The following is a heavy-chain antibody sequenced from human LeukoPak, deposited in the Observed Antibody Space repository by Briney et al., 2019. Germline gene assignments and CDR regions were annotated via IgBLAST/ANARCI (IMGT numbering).Heavy chain of an antibody. D-gene: IGHD3-3*01. J-gene: IGHJ4*02. CDR1: GGTFSSYA. CDR2: IIPILGIA. V-gene: IGHV1-69*04. CDR3: ARGVAELRFLEWLPFDY. Sequence: EASVKVSCKASGGTFSSYAISWVRQAPGQGLEWMGRIIPILGIANYAQKFQGRVTITADKSTSTAYMELSSLRSEDTAVYYCARGVAELRFLEWLPFDYWGQGTLVTVSP.